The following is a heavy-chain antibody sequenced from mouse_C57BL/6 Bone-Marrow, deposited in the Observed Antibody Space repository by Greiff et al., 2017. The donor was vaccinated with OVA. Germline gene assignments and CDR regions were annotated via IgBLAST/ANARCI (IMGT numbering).Heavy chain of an antibody. CDR1: GYTFTSYW. D-gene: IGHD2-5*01. CDR2: IYPSDSET. V-gene: IGHV1-61*01. Sequence: QVQLQHPGAELVRPGSSVKLSCKASGYTFTSYWMAWVKQRPGQGLEWIGNIYPSDSETHYNQKFKDKATLTVDKSSSTAYMQLSSLTSEDSAVYYCARPYYSNYVMDYWGQGTSVTVSS. J-gene: IGHJ4*01. CDR3: ARPYYSNYVMDY.